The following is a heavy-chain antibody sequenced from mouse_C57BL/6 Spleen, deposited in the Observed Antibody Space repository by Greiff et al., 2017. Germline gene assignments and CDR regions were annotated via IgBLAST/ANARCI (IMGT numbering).Heavy chain of an antibody. D-gene: IGHD1-1*01. V-gene: IGHV1-22*01. CDR1: GYTFTDYN. Sequence: SGPELVKPGASVKMSCKASGYTFTDYNMHWVKQSHGKSLEWIGYINPNNGGTSYNQKFKGKATLTVNKSSSTAYMELRSLTAEDSAVYYCAKGTTVVDYYSMDYWGQGTSVTVSA. CDR2: INPNNGGT. J-gene: IGHJ4*01. CDR3: AKGTTVVDYYSMDY.